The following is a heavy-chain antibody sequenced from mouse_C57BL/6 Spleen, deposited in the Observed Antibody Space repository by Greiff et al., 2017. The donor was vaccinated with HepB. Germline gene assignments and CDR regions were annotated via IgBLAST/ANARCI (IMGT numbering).Heavy chain of an antibody. CDR2: IYPGDGDT. Sequence: VQLQQSGAELVKPGASVKISCKASGYAFSSYWMNWVKQRPGKGLEWIGQIYPGDGDTNYNGKFKGKATLTADKSSSTAYMQLSSLTSEDSAVYFCARNGDWDLAWFAYWGQGTLVTVSA. CDR1: GYAFSSYW. J-gene: IGHJ3*01. D-gene: IGHD4-1*01. CDR3: ARNGDWDLAWFAY. V-gene: IGHV1-80*01.